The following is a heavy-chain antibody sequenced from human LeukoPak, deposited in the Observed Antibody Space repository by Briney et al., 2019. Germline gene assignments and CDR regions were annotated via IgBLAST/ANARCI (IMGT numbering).Heavy chain of an antibody. Sequence: GGSLRLSCAASGFTFSSHAMSWVRQAPGKGLEWVSAISGSGRTTYYADSVKGRFTISRDNSKNTLYLQVNSLRAEDTAVYYCAKHADGSAGFDYWGQGTLVTVSS. CDR2: ISGSGRTT. D-gene: IGHD6-13*01. V-gene: IGHV3-23*01. CDR3: AKHADGSAGFDY. J-gene: IGHJ4*02. CDR1: GFTFSSHA.